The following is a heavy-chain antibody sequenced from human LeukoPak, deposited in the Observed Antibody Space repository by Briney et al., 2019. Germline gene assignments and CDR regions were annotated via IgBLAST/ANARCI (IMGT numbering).Heavy chain of an antibody. V-gene: IGHV4-34*01. Sequence: SETLSLTCAVYGGSFSGYYWSWIRQPPGKGLEWIGEINHSGSTNYNPSLKSRVTISVDTSKNQFSLKLSSVTAADTAVYYCARGRWPIAAAGIVRYYYYMDVWGKGTTVTVSS. J-gene: IGHJ6*03. CDR3: ARGRWPIAAAGIVRYYYYMDV. D-gene: IGHD6-13*01. CDR2: INHSGST. CDR1: GGSFSGYY.